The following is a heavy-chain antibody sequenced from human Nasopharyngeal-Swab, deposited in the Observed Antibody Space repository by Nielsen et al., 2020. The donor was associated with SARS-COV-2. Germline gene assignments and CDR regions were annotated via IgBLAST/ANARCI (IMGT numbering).Heavy chain of an antibody. D-gene: IGHD3-10*01. CDR1: GFTFTNAW. V-gene: IGHV3-15*01. Sequence: GESLKISCAASGFTFTNAWMNWVRQAPGKGLEWVGRIKSKTDGGTRDHAAPVKGRFTISRDDSKNTLYLQMNSLKTEDTAVYYCTTDRRFGESLDYWGQGTLVTVSS. CDR2: IKSKTDGGTR. CDR3: TTDRRFGESLDY. J-gene: IGHJ4*02.